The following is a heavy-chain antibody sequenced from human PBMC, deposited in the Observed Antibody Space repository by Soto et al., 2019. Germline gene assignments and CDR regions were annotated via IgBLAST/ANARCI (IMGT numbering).Heavy chain of an antibody. Sequence: GGSLRLSCAASGFTFSSYGMHWVRQAPGKGLEWVAVISYDGSNKYYADSVKGRFTISRDNSKNTLYLQMNSLRAEDTAVYYCAKGGHVVDIAATIPDYYYYMDVWGKGTTVTVSS. CDR2: ISYDGSNK. CDR1: GFTFSSYG. V-gene: IGHV3-30*18. J-gene: IGHJ6*03. D-gene: IGHD5-12*01. CDR3: AKGGHVVDIAATIPDYYYYMDV.